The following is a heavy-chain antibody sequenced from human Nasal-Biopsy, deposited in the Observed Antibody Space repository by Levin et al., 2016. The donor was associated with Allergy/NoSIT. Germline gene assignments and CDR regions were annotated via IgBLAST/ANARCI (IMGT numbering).Heavy chain of an antibody. CDR2: IRPDGSEE. J-gene: IGHJ4*02. Sequence: GGSLRLSCVVSGFTFSTYWMTWVRQAPGKGLEWLANIRPDGSEELYVDSVKGRFTISRDNAKNSLYLHMNSLRDDDTAVYYCARVNRLCPAAACKGFDYWGQGALVTVSS. V-gene: IGHV3-7*05. CDR1: GFTFSTYW. CDR3: ARVNRLCPAAACKGFDY. D-gene: IGHD2-15*01.